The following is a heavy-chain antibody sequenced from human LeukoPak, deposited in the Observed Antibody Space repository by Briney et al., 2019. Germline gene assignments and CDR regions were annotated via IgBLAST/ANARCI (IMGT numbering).Heavy chain of an antibody. J-gene: IGHJ6*03. CDR1: GFTFSSYW. CDR3: AILHDGDYMDV. D-gene: IGHD3-16*01. Sequence: PGGSLRLSCAASGFTFSSYWMSWVRQAPGKGLEWVSSISSSRSHIYYADSVKGRFTISRDNAKSSLYLQMNSLRAEDTAVYYCAILHDGDYMDVWGKGTTVTISS. V-gene: IGHV3-21*01. CDR2: ISSSRSHI.